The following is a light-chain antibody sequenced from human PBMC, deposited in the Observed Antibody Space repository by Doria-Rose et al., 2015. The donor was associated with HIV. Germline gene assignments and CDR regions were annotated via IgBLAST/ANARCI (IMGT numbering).Light chain of an antibody. Sequence: QTISIYLNWYLQKPGKAPELLIYAASSLQSGVPSRFSGSGSGTDFTLTISSLQPEDFGTYYCHQSFSTPPMFTFGQGTKVEIK. CDR1: QTISIY. CDR3: HQSFSTPPMFT. V-gene: IGKV1-39*01. CDR2: AAS. J-gene: IGKJ2*01.